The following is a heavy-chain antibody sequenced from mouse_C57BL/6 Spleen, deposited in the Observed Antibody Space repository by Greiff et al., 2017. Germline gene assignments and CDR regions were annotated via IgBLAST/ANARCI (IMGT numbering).Heavy chain of an antibody. CDR3: ARDDYDGGRYFDY. CDR2: IDPSDSET. V-gene: IGHV1-52*01. D-gene: IGHD2-4*01. CDR1: GYTFTSYW. J-gene: IGHJ2*01. Sequence: QVQLQQPGAELVRPGSSVKLSCKASGYTFTSYWMHWVKQRPIQGLEWIGNIDPSDSETHSNQKFKDKATLTVDKSSSTAYMQLSSLTSEDSAFYYCARDDYDGGRYFDYWGQGTTLTVSS.